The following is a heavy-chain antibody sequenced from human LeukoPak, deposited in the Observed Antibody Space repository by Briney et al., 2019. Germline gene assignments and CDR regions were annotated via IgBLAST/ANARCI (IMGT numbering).Heavy chain of an antibody. CDR2: IWYDGSNK. D-gene: IGHD3-10*01. V-gene: IGHV3-33*01. Sequence: GRSLRLSCAASGFTFSTYGMHWVRQAPGKGLEWVAVIWYDGSNKYYADSVKGRFTFSRDNSKNTLYLQMNSLRAEDTAVYYCARSLRGRGYYFDYWGQGILVTVSS. CDR1: GFTFSTYG. CDR3: ARSLRGRGYYFDY. J-gene: IGHJ4*02.